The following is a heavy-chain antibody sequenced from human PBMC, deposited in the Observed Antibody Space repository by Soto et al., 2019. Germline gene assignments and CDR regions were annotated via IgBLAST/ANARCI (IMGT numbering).Heavy chain of an antibody. D-gene: IGHD6-6*01. CDR1: GFTVGSNY. V-gene: IGHV3-66*01. Sequence: GSLRLSCAASGFTVGSNYMSWVRQAPGKGLEWVSVIYSGGSTYYAGSVKGRFTISRDNSKNTLYLQMNSLRAEDTAVYYCARDPEGPYSSSSGGGYWGQGTLVTVSS. CDR2: IYSGGST. J-gene: IGHJ4*02. CDR3: ARDPEGPYSSSSGGGY.